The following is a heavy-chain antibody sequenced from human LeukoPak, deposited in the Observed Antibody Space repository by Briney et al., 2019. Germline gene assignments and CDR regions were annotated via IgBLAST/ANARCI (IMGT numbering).Heavy chain of an antibody. J-gene: IGHJ3*02. CDR1: GYTFTSYG. Sequence: ASVKVSCKASGYTFTSYGISRVRQAPGQGLEWMGWISAYNGNTNYAQKLQGRVTMTTDTSTSTAYMELRSLRSDDTAVYYCAREGGFPHPDAFDIWGQGTMVTVSS. D-gene: IGHD5-12*01. CDR2: ISAYNGNT. CDR3: AREGGFPHPDAFDI. V-gene: IGHV1-18*01.